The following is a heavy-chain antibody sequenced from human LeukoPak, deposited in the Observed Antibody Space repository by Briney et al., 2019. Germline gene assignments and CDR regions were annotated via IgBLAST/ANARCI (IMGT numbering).Heavy chain of an antibody. CDR1: RFTFSNAW. J-gene: IGHJ3*02. V-gene: IGHV3-15*05. CDR3: TAFPSGFDI. D-gene: IGHD3-3*01. Sequence: PGGSLRLSCAASRFTFSNAWMRWVRQAPGKGLEGGGRIKSNNDGGTTDYAAPVKGRVTISRDDSKITLYLQMNNLKTEGAAVYYCTAFPSGFDIWGQGTVVCVSS. CDR2: IKSNNDGGTT.